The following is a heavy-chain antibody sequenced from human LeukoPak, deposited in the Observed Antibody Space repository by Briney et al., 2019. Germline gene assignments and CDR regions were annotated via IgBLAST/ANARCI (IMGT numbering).Heavy chain of an antibody. Sequence: GGSLRLSCAASGFTFSNYGMHWVRQAPGKGLEWVAVISYDGSNKYYADSVKGRFTISRDNSKNTLYLQMNSLRAEDTAVYYCAKVFYGGNSAGNDYWGQGTLVTVSS. CDR1: GFTFSNYG. CDR3: AKVFYGGNSAGNDY. J-gene: IGHJ4*02. CDR2: ISYDGSNK. D-gene: IGHD4-23*01. V-gene: IGHV3-30*18.